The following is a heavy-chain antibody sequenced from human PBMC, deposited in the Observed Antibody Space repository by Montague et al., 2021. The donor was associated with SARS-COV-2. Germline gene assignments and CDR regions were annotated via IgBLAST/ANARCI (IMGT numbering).Heavy chain of an antibody. D-gene: IGHD6-19*01. Sequence: LRLSCTVSGGSINNTSYYWGWIRQPPGKGLEWIGSIFYRGNTHYNASLKSRVTVSVDTSKNQFSLNLTSVTAADTALYYCARLTTSGSIAWGQGTLVTVPS. V-gene: IGHV4-39*01. CDR1: GGSINNTSYY. CDR2: IFYRGNT. J-gene: IGHJ5*02. CDR3: ARLTTSGSIA.